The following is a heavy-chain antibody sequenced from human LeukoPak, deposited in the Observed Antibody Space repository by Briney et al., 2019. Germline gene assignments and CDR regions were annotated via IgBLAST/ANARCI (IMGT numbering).Heavy chain of an antibody. CDR3: ARHSKYGGYQLLWDWFDP. Sequence: SQTLSLTCAVYGGSFSGYYWSWIRQPPGKGLEWIGEINHSGSTNYNPSLKSRVTISVDTSKNQFSLKLSSVTAADTAVYYCARHSKYGGYQLLWDWFDPWGQGTLVTVSS. CDR2: INHSGST. J-gene: IGHJ5*02. V-gene: IGHV4-34*01. D-gene: IGHD2-2*01. CDR1: GGSFSGYY.